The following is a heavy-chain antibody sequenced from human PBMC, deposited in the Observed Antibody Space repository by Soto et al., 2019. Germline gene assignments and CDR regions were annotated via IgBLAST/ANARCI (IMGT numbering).Heavy chain of an antibody. J-gene: IGHJ5*02. CDR3: ARPNYDILTGPGAWFDP. Sequence: PSETLSLTCTVSGGSISSSSYYWGWIRQPPGKGLEWIGSIYYSGSTYYNPSLKSRVTISVDTSKNQFSLKLSSVTAADTAVYYCARPNYDILTGPGAWFDPWVQGTLVTVSS. D-gene: IGHD3-9*01. CDR2: IYYSGST. V-gene: IGHV4-39*01. CDR1: GGSISSSSYY.